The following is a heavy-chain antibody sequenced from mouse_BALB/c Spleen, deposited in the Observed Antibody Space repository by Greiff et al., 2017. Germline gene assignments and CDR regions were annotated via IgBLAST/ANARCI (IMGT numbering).Heavy chain of an antibody. Sequence: EVQLVESGGGLVQPGGSRKLSCAASGFTFSSFGMHWVRQAPEKGLEWVAYISSGSSTIYYADTVKGRFTISRDNPKNTLFLQMTSLRSEDTAMYYCARELRYAMDYWGQGTSVTVSS. J-gene: IGHJ4*01. CDR1: GFTFSSFG. CDR2: ISSGSSTI. D-gene: IGHD2-4*01. V-gene: IGHV5-17*02. CDR3: ARELRYAMDY.